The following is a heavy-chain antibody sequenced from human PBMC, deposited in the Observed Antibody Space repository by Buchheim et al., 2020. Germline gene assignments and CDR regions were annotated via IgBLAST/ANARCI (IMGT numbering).Heavy chain of an antibody. CDR3: AKGTGRGYYTDWYFDY. J-gene: IGHJ4*02. D-gene: IGHD3-3*01. CDR1: GFTFSSFA. V-gene: IGHV3-23*01. CDR2: VGDSGGTT. Sequence: EVQLLESGGGLVQPGGSLRLSCAASGFTFSSFAMSWVRQAPGKGLEWVSAVGDSGGTTYYADSVKGRFTISRANSKTTLYLQMKSLRAADTAIYYCAKGTGRGYYTDWYFDYWGQGTL.